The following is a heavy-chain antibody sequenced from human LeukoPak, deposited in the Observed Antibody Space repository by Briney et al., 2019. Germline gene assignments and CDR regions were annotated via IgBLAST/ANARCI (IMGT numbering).Heavy chain of an antibody. J-gene: IGHJ4*02. Sequence: PGGSLRLSCAASGFTFSKYWMTWIRQALGKGLECVASINQAGSEKYYVDSVKGRFTISRDNAKNSLYLQMNSLRAEDTALYYCATGAGPLRWAYSGQGTLVTVSS. D-gene: IGHD4-23*01. V-gene: IGHV3-7*05. CDR3: ATGAGPLRWAY. CDR1: GFTFSKYW. CDR2: INQAGSEK.